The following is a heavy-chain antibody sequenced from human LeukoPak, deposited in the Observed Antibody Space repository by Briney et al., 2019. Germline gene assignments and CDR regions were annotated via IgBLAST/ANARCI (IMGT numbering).Heavy chain of an antibody. CDR1: GYTFTNYY. D-gene: IGHD1-26*01. CDR3: ARVRDSARLGY. V-gene: IGHV1-46*01. Sequence: ASVKVSCKASGYTFTNYYTHWVRQAPGQGLEWMGIINPSGGSTSYAQKFQGRVTMTRDTSTSTVYMELSSLRSEDTAVYYCARVRDSARLGYWGQGTLVTVSS. CDR2: INPSGGST. J-gene: IGHJ4*02.